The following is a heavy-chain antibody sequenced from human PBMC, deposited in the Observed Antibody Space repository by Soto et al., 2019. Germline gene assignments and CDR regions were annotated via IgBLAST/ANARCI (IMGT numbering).Heavy chain of an antibody. J-gene: IGHJ4*02. CDR2: IYWDDDK. Sequence: QITLKESGPTLAKPTQTLTLTCTFSGFSLTTSGVGVAWIHQPPGKALEWLALIYWDDDKRYSPSLKSRLTITKDTSKNHVVLIMTNMDPVDTATYYCARLFGGYFDYWGQGTLVTVSS. D-gene: IGHD3-16*01. CDR1: GFSLTTSGVG. V-gene: IGHV2-5*02. CDR3: ARLFGGYFDY.